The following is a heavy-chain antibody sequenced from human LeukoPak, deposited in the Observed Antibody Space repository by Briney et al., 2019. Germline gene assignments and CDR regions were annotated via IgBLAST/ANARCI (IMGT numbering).Heavy chain of an antibody. CDR3: ARVDWLSTTGGNFDY. CDR2: IYYSGST. V-gene: IGHV4-39*01. D-gene: IGHD3-9*01. CDR1: GGSISSSSYY. J-gene: IGHJ4*02. Sequence: SETLSLTCTVSGGSISSSSYYWGWIRQPPGKGLEWIGSIYYSGSTYYNPSLKSRVTISVDTSKNQFSLKLSSVTAADTAVYYCARVDWLSTTGGNFDYWGQGTPVTVSS.